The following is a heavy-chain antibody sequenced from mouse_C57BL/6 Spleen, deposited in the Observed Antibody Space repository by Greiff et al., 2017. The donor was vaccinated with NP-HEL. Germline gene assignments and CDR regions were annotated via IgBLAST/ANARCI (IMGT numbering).Heavy chain of an antibody. Sequence: VQLQQPGAELVKPGASVKMSCKASGYTFTSYWITWVKQRPGQGLEWIGDIYPGSGSTNYNEKFKSKATLTVDTSSSTAYMQLSSLTSEDSAVYYCARSRDYDLYYYAMDYWGQGTSVTVSS. V-gene: IGHV1-55*01. D-gene: IGHD2-4*01. J-gene: IGHJ4*01. CDR2: IYPGSGST. CDR1: GYTFTSYW. CDR3: ARSRDYDLYYYAMDY.